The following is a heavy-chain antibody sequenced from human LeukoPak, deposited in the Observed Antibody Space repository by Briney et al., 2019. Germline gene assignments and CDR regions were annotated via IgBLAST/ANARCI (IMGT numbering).Heavy chain of an antibody. D-gene: IGHD3-22*01. CDR1: GGSFTGFY. Sequence: SETLSLTCAVYGGSFTGFYWTWIRQPPGRGAEWIGEINHSGGTNHNPALKSRVTISVDTTKNQFSLKLSSVTAAETAVYYCARVSSGHGFDYWGQGTLVTVSS. V-gene: IGHV4-34*01. J-gene: IGHJ4*02. CDR2: INHSGGT. CDR3: ARVSSGHGFDY.